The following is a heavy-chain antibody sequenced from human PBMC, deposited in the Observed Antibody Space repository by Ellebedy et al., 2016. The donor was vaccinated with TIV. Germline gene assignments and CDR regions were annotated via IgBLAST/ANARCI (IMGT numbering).Heavy chain of an antibody. CDR3: AREISYYYGMDV. CDR1: GGSISSYY. Sequence: MPSETLSLTCTVSGGSISSYYWSWIRQPPGKGLEWIGYFYYSGSTYYNPSLKSRVTISVDTSKNQFSLKLSSVTAADTAVFYCAREISYYYGMDVWGQGTTVTVSS. J-gene: IGHJ6*02. D-gene: IGHD3-3*01. V-gene: IGHV4-59*12. CDR2: FYYSGST.